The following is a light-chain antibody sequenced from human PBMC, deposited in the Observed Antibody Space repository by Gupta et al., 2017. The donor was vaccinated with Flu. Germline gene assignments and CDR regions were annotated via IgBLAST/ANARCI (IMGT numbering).Light chain of an antibody. CDR3: QVSGT. CDR2: GAS. J-gene: IGKJ1*01. V-gene: IGKV3-20*01. Sequence: LSPGESATLSCGASQSVSSDYLAWYQQKPGQAPRLVIYGASKRATGIPDRFSGSGSGTVFTLTISRLEPEDFAVYYCQVSGTFGQGTKVEIK. CDR1: QSVSSDY.